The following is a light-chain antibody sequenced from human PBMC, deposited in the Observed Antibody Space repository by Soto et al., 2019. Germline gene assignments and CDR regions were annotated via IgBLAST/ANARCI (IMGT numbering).Light chain of an antibody. CDR2: DVS. J-gene: IGLJ2*01. CDR1: SSDIGAYNY. CDR3: ISFTSSNTGI. Sequence: QSALTQPASVSGSPGQSITISCTGTSSDIGAYNYVSWYQQHPGKATKLMIYDVSNRPSGVSDRFSGSKSGTTASLTISGLQAEDEADYYCISFTSSNTGIFGGGTQLTVL. V-gene: IGLV2-14*03.